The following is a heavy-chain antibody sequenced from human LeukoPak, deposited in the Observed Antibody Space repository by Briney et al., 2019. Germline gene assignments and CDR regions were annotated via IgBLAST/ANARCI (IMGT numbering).Heavy chain of an antibody. J-gene: IGHJ4*02. CDR1: GGSISSSSYY. V-gene: IGHV4-39*01. D-gene: IGHD4-17*01. CDR3: ARIKAHPTVFTDY. Sequence: PSETLSLTCTVSGGSISSSSYYWGWIRQPPGKGLEWIGSIYYSGSTYYNPSLKSRVTISVDTSKNQFSLKLSSVTAADTAVYYCARIKAHPTVFTDYWGQGTLVTVSS. CDR2: IYYSGST.